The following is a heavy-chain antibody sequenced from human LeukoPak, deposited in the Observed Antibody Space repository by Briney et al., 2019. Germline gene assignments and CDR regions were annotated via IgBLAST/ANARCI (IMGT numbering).Heavy chain of an antibody. CDR2: INPSGGST. CDR3: AREGWEAARQGWAILDY. Sequence: GASVKVSCKASGYTFTSYYMHWVRQPPGQGLEWMGIINPSGGSTSYAQKFQRRVTMTRDMSTSTVYMELSSLRSEDTAVYYCAREGWEAARQGWAILDYWGQGTLVTVSS. D-gene: IGHD6-6*01. CDR1: GYTFTSYY. V-gene: IGHV1-46*01. J-gene: IGHJ4*02.